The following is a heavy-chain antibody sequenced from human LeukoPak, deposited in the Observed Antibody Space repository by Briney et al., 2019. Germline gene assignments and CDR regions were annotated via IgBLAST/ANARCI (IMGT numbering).Heavy chain of an antibody. Sequence: GGSLRLSCAASGSIFNNHWMIWVRQAPGKGLEWVANIKEDGSEKYYVDSVKGRFTVSRDNAENSLYLQMNSLRAEDTGVYYCARYNMDVWGQGTTVTVSS. CDR2: IKEDGSEK. CDR1: GSIFNNHW. CDR3: ARYNMDV. D-gene: IGHD1-20*01. V-gene: IGHV3-7*01. J-gene: IGHJ6*02.